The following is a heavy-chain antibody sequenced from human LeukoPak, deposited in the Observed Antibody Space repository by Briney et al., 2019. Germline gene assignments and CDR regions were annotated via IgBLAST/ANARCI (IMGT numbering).Heavy chain of an antibody. CDR1: RYTFTGYY. V-gene: IGHV1-2*06. CDR3: ARDVKLYYYDSSGYYNDAFDI. D-gene: IGHD3-22*01. Sequence: ASVKVSCKASRYTFTGYYMHWVRQAPGQGLEWMGRINPNRGGTNYAQKFQGRVTMTRDTSISTAYMELSRLRSDDTAVYYCARDVKLYYYDSSGYYNDAFDIWGQGTMATVSS. J-gene: IGHJ3*02. CDR2: INPNRGGT.